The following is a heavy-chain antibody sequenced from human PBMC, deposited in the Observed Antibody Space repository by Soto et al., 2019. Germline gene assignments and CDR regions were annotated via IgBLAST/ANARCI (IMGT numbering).Heavy chain of an antibody. CDR2: INAGNGNT. J-gene: IGHJ4*02. Sequence: QVQLVQSGAEVKKPGASVKVSCKASGYIFSSHATPWVRQAPGQRLEWMGWINAGNGNTKYSQKFQGRVTITRDTSATTAYMERSRLRSEDTAVYYWVAIDILSGRTFDYWCQGTLVTVSS. CDR3: VAIDILSGRTFDY. D-gene: IGHD3-9*01. V-gene: IGHV1-3*01. CDR1: GYIFSSHA.